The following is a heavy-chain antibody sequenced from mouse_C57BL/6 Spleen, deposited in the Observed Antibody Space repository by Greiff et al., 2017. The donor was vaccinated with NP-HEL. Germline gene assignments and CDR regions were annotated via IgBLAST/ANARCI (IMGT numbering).Heavy chain of an antibody. CDR3: ARNHYIPSYAMDC. Sequence: QVQLQQPGAELVKPGASVKLSCKASGYTFTSYWMHWVKQRPGQGLEWIGMIHPNSGSTNYTEKFKSKATLTVDKSSSTAYLQLSSLTSEDSAVYYCARNHYIPSYAMDCWGQGTSVTVSS. J-gene: IGHJ4*01. CDR1: GYTFTSYW. CDR2: IHPNSGST. D-gene: IGHD1-1*01. V-gene: IGHV1-64*01.